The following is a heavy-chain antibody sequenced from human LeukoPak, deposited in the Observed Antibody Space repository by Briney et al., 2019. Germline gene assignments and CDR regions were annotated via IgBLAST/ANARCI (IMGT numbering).Heavy chain of an antibody. J-gene: IGHJ4*02. CDR3: AKEQRGSYRPFYFDY. Sequence: GGSLRLSCAASGFTFSSYGMHWVRQAPGKGLDWVAFIHHDGSNKYYADSVRGRFTISRDNSKNTLYPQMNSLRAEDTAVYYCAKEQRGSYRPFYFDYWGQGTLVTVSS. D-gene: IGHD3-16*02. CDR2: IHHDGSNK. CDR1: GFTFSSYG. V-gene: IGHV3-30*02.